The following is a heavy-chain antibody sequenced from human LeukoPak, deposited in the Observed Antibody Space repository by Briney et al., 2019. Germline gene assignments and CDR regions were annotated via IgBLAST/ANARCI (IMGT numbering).Heavy chain of an antibody. J-gene: IGHJ4*02. D-gene: IGHD3-10*01. CDR2: VNSDGSST. V-gene: IGHV3-74*01. CDR1: GFTFSSHW. CDR3: ARDLGGGFGDKWPAVY. Sequence: GGSLRLSCAASGFTFSSHWMHWVRQAPGKGLVWVSRVNSDGSSTSYADSVKGRFTISRDNAKNSLYLQINSLRAEDTAVYYCARDLGGGFGDKWPAVYWGQGTLVTVSS.